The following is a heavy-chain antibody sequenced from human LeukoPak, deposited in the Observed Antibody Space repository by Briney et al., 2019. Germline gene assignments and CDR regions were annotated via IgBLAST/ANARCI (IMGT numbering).Heavy chain of an antibody. CDR1: GGSISSYY. CDR2: IYYSGST. CDR3: ARRWLQFGVIDY. J-gene: IGHJ4*02. Sequence: PSETLSLTCTVSGGSISSYYWSWIRQPPGKGLEWIGYIYYSGSTNYNPSLKSRVTISVDTSKNQFSLKLSPVTAADTAVYYCARRWLQFGVIDYWGQGTLVTVSS. V-gene: IGHV4-59*08. D-gene: IGHD5-24*01.